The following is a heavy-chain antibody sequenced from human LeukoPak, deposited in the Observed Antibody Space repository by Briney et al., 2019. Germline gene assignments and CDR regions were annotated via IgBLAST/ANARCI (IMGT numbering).Heavy chain of an antibody. V-gene: IGHV3-43D*03. CDR3: AKGGGDTAMAMDY. CDR1: HFTFDDYA. CDR2: ISRDGGRT. Sequence: GGSLRLSCAASHFTFDDYAMHWVRQAPGNGLEWVSLISRDGGRTYYADSLKGRFTISRDNSKNSLFLQMTRLSAEDTAFYYCAKGGGDTAMAMDYWGQGTLVTVSS. D-gene: IGHD5-18*01. J-gene: IGHJ4*02.